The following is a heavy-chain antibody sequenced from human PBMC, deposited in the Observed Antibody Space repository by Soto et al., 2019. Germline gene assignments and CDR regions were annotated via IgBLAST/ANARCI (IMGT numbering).Heavy chain of an antibody. CDR2: INAGNGNT. CDR3: ARDSGGMDV. J-gene: IGHJ6*02. V-gene: IGHV1-3*01. CDR1: GYTFTSYA. Sequence: ASVTVSCKASGYTFTSYALHWVRQAPGQRLEWMGWINAGNGNTKYSKKFQGRVTITRDTSASTAYMELSSLRSEDTAVYYCARDSGGMDVWGQGTTVTVS.